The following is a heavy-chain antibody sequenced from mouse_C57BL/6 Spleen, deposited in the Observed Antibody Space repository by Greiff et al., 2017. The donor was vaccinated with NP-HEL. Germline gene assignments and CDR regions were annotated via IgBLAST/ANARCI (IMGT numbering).Heavy chain of an antibody. CDR3: TTCVGDYGNYGAD. D-gene: IGHD2-1*01. J-gene: IGHJ3*01. V-gene: IGHV14-1*01. Sequence: EVQLQQSGAELVRPGASVKLSCTASGYNIKDYYMHWVKQRPEQGLEWIGRIDPEDGGTEYAPKFQGKATMTADTSSNTSYMQLSSLTSEDTAVYYCTTCVGDYGNYGADWGQGTLVTVSA. CDR1: GYNIKDYY. CDR2: IDPEDGGT.